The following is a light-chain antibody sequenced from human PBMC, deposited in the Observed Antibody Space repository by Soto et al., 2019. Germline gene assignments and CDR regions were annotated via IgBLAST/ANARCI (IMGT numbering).Light chain of an antibody. V-gene: IGLV2-23*01. CDR3: CSYAGSNYYV. CDR2: EGS. CDR1: SNDVGSYNL. Sequence: QSVLTQPASVSGSPGQSITISCTGTSNDVGSYNLVSWYQHHPGKARKLMIFEGSKRPSGVSNRFSGSKSGNTASLTISGLQAEDEADFYCCSYAGSNYYVFGTGTKLTVL. J-gene: IGLJ1*01.